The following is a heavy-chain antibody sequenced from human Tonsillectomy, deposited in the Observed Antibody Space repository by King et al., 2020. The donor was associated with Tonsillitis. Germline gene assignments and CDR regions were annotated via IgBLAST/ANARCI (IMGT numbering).Heavy chain of an antibody. CDR1: GYTFNTYD. CDR3: ASERLTKDVGRGLSGYNYYGRDI. D-gene: IGHD3-10*01. V-gene: IGHV1-8*01. J-gene: IGHJ6*02. Sequence: QLVQSGAEVKKPGASVKVSCKASGYTFNTYDINWVRQASGQGLEWMGWMNPNSGNTGYAQKFQGRVTMTRDTSISTAYMELSSLKSEDTAIYYCASERLTKDVGRGLSGYNYYGRDIWGQGTAVTVSS. CDR2: MNPNSGNT.